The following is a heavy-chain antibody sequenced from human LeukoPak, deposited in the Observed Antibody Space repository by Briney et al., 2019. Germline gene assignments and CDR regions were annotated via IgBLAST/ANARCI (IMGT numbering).Heavy chain of an antibody. CDR2: VHTSGRT. D-gene: IGHD3-22*01. Sequence: SETLSLTCSVSGVSISTSYWSWMRQPPGKGLEWIGYVHTSGRTNYNPSLQSRVTISADTSKNQFSLELSSVTAADTAVYYCARGYFDSRGYSNPFDCWGQGTLVTVSS. CDR3: ARGYFDSRGYSNPFDC. J-gene: IGHJ4*02. V-gene: IGHV4-4*08. CDR1: GVSISTSY.